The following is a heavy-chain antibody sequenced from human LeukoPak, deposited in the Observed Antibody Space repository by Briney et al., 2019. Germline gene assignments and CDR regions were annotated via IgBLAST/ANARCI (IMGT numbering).Heavy chain of an antibody. Sequence: GGSLRLSCAASGFTFSNYGMHWVRQAPGKGLEWVAFIRYDGSNKYYADSVKGRFSISRDNSKNTLYLQMNSLRVEDTAVSFCAKPHCSRSSCYGGLFDYWGQGTLVTVSS. CDR1: GFTFSNYG. CDR2: IRYDGSNK. CDR3: AKPHCSRSSCYGGLFDY. V-gene: IGHV3-30*02. D-gene: IGHD2-2*01. J-gene: IGHJ4*02.